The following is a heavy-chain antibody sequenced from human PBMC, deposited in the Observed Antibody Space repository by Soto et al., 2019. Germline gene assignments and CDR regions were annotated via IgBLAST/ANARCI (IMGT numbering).Heavy chain of an antibody. D-gene: IGHD3-22*01. J-gene: IGHJ4*02. CDR2: IWYDGSNK. CDR3: ARHRDPYYYDSSGYLDY. CDR1: GFTFSSYG. V-gene: IGHV3-33*01. Sequence: QVQLVESGGGVVQPGRSLRLSCAASGFTFSSYGMHWVRQAPGKGLEWVAVIWYDGSNKYYADSVKGRFTISRDNSKNTLYRQMNSLRAEDTAVYYCARHRDPYYYDSSGYLDYWGQGTLVTVSS.